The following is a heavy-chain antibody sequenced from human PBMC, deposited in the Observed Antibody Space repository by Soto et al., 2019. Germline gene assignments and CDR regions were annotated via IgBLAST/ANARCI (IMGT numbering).Heavy chain of an antibody. CDR3: ARDSSITMIVHDNWFDP. J-gene: IGHJ5*02. V-gene: IGHV1-46*01. D-gene: IGHD3-22*01. CDR2: INPSGGST. CDR1: GYTFTSYY. Sequence: GASVKVSCKASGYTFTSYYMHWVRQAPGQGLEWMGIINPSGGSTSYAQKFQGRVTMTRDTSTSTVYMELSSLRSEDTAVYYCARDSSITMIVHDNWFDPWGQGTLVTVSS.